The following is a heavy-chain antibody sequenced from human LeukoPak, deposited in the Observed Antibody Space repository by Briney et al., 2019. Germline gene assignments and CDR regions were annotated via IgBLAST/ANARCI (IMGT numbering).Heavy chain of an antibody. CDR1: GFTFSSYG. V-gene: IGHV3-30*02. J-gene: IGHJ6*02. CDR2: IWYDGSNK. Sequence: GGSLRLSCAASGFTFSSYGMHWVRQAPGKGREWVAVIWYDGSNKYYADSVKGRFSISRDNSKNTLYQQMNSLRAEDTAVYYCAKGSGYYYYYAMDVWGQGTTVTVSS. CDR3: AKGSGYYYYYAMDV.